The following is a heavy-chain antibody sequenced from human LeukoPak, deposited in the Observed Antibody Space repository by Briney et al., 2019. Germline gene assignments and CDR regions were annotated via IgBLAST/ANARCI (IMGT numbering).Heavy chain of an antibody. Sequence: QPGGSLRLSCVASGFTFSNYAASWFRQAPGKGLEWVSTVGRGGGGTYYADSVRGRFTISKDSSKNTLQMNSLSADDTAMYYCVKHSGGVYGSSDYWGQGTLVTVSS. D-gene: IGHD1-1*01. CDR2: VGRGGGGT. CDR1: GFTFSNYA. CDR3: VKHSGGVYGSSDY. J-gene: IGHJ4*02. V-gene: IGHV3-23*01.